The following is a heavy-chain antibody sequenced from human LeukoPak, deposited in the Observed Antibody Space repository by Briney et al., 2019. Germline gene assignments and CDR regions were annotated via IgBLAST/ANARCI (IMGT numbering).Heavy chain of an antibody. J-gene: IGHJ4*02. D-gene: IGHD3-22*01. Sequence: GGSLRLSCAASGFTFSGSAMHWVRQASGKGLEWVGRIRSKANSYATAYAASVKGRFTISRDDTKNTAYLQMNSLKTEDTAVYYYTRRWDSSGYFLPLDYWGQGTLVTVSS. CDR1: GFTFSGSA. CDR3: TRRWDSSGYFLPLDY. CDR2: IRSKANSYAT. V-gene: IGHV3-73*01.